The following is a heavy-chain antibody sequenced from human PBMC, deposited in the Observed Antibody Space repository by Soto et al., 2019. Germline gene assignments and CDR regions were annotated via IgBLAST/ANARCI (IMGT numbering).Heavy chain of an antibody. CDR3: ARSPYQLVHPSSFDY. V-gene: IGHV5-51*01. Sequence: GESLKISCKASGYSFSSWWIGWVRQMHGKGLEWMGIIYPGDSDTRYSAFFQGKVTISADRSICTAYLQWSSLKASDTAMYYSARSPYQLVHPSSFDYWGQGTPGTVSP. CDR2: IYPGDSDT. CDR1: GYSFSSWW. D-gene: IGHD6-6*01. J-gene: IGHJ4*02.